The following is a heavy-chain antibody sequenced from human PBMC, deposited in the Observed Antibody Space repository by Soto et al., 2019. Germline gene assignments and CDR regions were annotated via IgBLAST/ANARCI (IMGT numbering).Heavy chain of an antibody. CDR1: GFNFDNYG. J-gene: IGHJ4*02. CDR3: AKDRVGGTFYTPLGF. D-gene: IGHD1-7*01. CDR2: ITYDGSNK. Sequence: PGGSLRLSCQASGFNFDNYGTHWVRQAPGKGLEWVAVITYDGSNKYYADSVKGRFTISRDNSKNTLSLHLNTLKPEDTAVYHCAKDRVGGTFYTPLGFWGQGTLVTVSS. V-gene: IGHV3-30*18.